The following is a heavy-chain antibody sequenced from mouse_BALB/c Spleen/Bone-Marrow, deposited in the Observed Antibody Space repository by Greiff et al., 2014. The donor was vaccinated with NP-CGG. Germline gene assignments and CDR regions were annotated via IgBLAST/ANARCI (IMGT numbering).Heavy chain of an antibody. J-gene: IGHJ3*01. V-gene: IGHV1-26*01. D-gene: IGHD2-4*01. Sequence: EVKVVESGPELVRPGASVKMSCKASGYTFTDYYMKWVKQSHGKSLEWIGDINPNNGDTFYNQKFKGKATLTVDKSSSTAYMQLNSLTSEDSAVCYCTRRSTMTTFAYWGQGTLVTVSA. CDR2: INPNNGDT. CDR1: GYTFTDYY. CDR3: TRRSTMTTFAY.